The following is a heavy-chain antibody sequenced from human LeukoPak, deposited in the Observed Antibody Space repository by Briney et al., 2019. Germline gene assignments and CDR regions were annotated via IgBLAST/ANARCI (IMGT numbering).Heavy chain of an antibody. Sequence: KFQGRVTITRDTSANTAYMELSSLRSEDTAVYYCAKDGDHVGVDGYYFDYWSQGTLVTVSS. CDR3: AKDGDHVGVDGYYFDY. D-gene: IGHD4-17*01. V-gene: IGHV1-3*01. J-gene: IGHJ4*02.